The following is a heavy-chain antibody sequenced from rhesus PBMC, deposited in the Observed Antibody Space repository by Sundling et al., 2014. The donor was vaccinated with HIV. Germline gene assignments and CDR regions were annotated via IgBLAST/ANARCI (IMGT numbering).Heavy chain of an antibody. D-gene: IGHD3-3*01. V-gene: IGHV4-165*01. Sequence: QVQLQESGPGLVKPSETLSLTCAVSGGSISGYYWNWIRQPPGKGLEWIGYIYAGSTTAKYNPSLKSRGSISKDTSKNQLSLKLTSVTAADTAVYYCAREAPTISTGFFAFDSWGQGVAVTVSS. CDR1: GGSISGYY. CDR3: AREAPTISTGFFAFDS. CDR2: IYAGSTTA. J-gene: IGHJ6*01.